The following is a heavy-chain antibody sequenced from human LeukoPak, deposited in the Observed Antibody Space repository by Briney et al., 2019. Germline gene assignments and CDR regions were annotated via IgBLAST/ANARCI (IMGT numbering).Heavy chain of an antibody. Sequence: PSETLSLTCTVSGASINNNFWTWIRQPPGEGLEWVGYIYSSVSANYNPSLKSRVIISGDRSKNQISLNLTSVTAADTAVYFCARHRDYYDTWGHGTLVTVSS. V-gene: IGHV4-59*08. D-gene: IGHD3-22*01. CDR3: ARHRDYYDT. J-gene: IGHJ4*01. CDR2: IYSSVSA. CDR1: GASINNNF.